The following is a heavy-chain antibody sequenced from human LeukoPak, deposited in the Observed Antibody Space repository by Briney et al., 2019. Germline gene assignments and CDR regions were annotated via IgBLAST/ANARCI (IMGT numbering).Heavy chain of an antibody. J-gene: IGHJ4*02. CDR1: GFTVSSNY. V-gene: IGHV3-66*04. Sequence: GGSLRLSCAASGFTVSSNYMSWVRQAPGKGLEWVSVIYSGGSTYYADSVKGRFTISRDNSKNTLYLQMNSLRAEDTAVYYCARPSYTSGSYFDYWGQGTLVTVS. CDR2: IYSGGST. D-gene: IGHD3-10*01. CDR3: ARPSYTSGSYFDY.